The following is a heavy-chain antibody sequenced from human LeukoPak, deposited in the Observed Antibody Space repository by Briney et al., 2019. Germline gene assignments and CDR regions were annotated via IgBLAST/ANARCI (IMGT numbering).Heavy chain of an antibody. CDR2: IKQDGSEK. CDR1: GFTFSSYW. J-gene: IGHJ4*02. V-gene: IGHV3-7*01. CDR3: ARGSTTPRITGTAADY. D-gene: IGHD1-7*01. Sequence: PGGSLRLSCAASGFTFSSYWMSWVRQAPGKGLEWVAHIKQDGSEKYYVDSVKGRFTISRDNAKNSLYLQMNSLRAEDTAVYYCARGSTTPRITGTAADYWGQGTLVTVSS.